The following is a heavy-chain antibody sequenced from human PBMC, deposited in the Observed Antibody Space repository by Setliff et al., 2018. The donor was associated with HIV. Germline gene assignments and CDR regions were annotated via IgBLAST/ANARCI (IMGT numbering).Heavy chain of an antibody. D-gene: IGHD1-26*01. CDR1: GFTFSPFW. CDR2: MNSDGSTT. CDR3: ARDRGRPDAFDI. J-gene: IGHJ3*02. V-gene: IGHV3-74*01. Sequence: PGESLRLSCAASGFTFSPFWMHWVRQAPGKGLVWVSHMNSDGSTTTYADSVRGRFTISRDNAKNTLYLQMNSLRADDTAVYYCARDRGRPDAFDIWGQGTMVTVSS.